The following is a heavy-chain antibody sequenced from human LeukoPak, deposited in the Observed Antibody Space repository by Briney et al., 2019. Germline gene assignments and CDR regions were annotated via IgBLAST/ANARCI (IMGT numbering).Heavy chain of an antibody. Sequence: QSGGSLRLSCAASEFTFSSYAMHWVRQAPGKGLEWVAVISYDGSNKYYADSVKGRFTISRDNPKNTLYLQMNSLRAEDTAVYYCAREDSSGPNWFDPWGQGTLVTVSS. D-gene: IGHD3-22*01. CDR3: AREDSSGPNWFDP. CDR1: EFTFSSYA. J-gene: IGHJ5*02. CDR2: ISYDGSNK. V-gene: IGHV3-30*04.